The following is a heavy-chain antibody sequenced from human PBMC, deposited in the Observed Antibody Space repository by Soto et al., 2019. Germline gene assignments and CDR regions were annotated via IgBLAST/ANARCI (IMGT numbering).Heavy chain of an antibody. Sequence: QVQLQESGPGLVKPSQTLSLTCTVSGGSISSGGYYWSWIRQLPGKGLDWIGYIFYSGSTYYNPSLKSCLTISVDTSKNQFSLNLSSVTAADSAVYYCAREVQPPYFFDQWCQGTLVTVSS. J-gene: IGHJ4*02. V-gene: IGHV4-31*03. CDR3: AREVQPPYFFDQ. D-gene: IGHD1-1*01. CDR2: IFYSGST. CDR1: GGSISSGGYY.